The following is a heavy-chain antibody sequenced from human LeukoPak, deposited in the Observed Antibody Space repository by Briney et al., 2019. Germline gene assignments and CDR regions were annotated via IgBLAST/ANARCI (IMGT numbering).Heavy chain of an antibody. CDR2: IYTSGST. CDR3: ARGVDTAISDY. CDR1: GGSISSGSYY. V-gene: IGHV4-61*02. D-gene: IGHD5-18*01. Sequence: PSQTLSLTCTVSGGSISSGSYYWSWIRQPAGKGLEWIGRIYTSGSTNYNPSLKSRVTISVDTSKNQFSLKLSSVTAADTAVYYCARGVDTAISDYWGQGTLVTVSS. J-gene: IGHJ4*02.